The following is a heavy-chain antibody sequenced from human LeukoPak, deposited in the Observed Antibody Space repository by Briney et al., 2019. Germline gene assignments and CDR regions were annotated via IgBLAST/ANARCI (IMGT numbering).Heavy chain of an antibody. CDR2: LSGSGGST. J-gene: IGHJ4*02. CDR3: AKSLAAAGNY. D-gene: IGHD6-13*01. CDR1: GFTFSSYA. Sequence: GGSLRLSCAASGFTFSSYATSRVRQAPGKGLEWVSALSGSGGSTYYADSVKGRFTISRDNSKNTLYLQMNSLRAEDTAVYYCAKSLAAAGNYWGQGTLVTVSS. V-gene: IGHV3-23*01.